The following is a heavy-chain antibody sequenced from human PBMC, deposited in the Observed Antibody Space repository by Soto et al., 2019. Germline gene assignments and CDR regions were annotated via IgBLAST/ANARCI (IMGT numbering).Heavy chain of an antibody. D-gene: IGHD2-15*01. J-gene: IGHJ6*02. V-gene: IGHV3-23*01. CDR1: GVTFSSDA. Sequence: GGAQSLATTASGVTFSSDAMSSVRHAQGKGLEWVSAISGSGGSTYYADSVKGRFTISRDNSKNTLYLQMNSLRAEDTAVYYCAKDSPLAVSGGYCSGGSCYDYYYDGMDVWGQGSKVT. CDR3: AKDSPLAVSGGYCSGGSCYDYYYDGMDV. CDR2: ISGSGGST.